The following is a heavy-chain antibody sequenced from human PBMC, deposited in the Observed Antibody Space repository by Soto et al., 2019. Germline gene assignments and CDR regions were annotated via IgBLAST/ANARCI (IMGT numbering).Heavy chain of an antibody. J-gene: IGHJ4*02. Sequence: GGSLRLSCAASGFTFSSYTMSWVRRAPGKGLEWVSAISGSGGSTYYADSVKGRFTISRDNSKNTLYLQMNSLRAEDTAVYYCAKEYYDFWSGYLSLSSWGQGTLVTVSS. D-gene: IGHD3-3*01. CDR1: GFTFSSYT. V-gene: IGHV3-23*01. CDR2: ISGSGGST. CDR3: AKEYYDFWSGYLSLSS.